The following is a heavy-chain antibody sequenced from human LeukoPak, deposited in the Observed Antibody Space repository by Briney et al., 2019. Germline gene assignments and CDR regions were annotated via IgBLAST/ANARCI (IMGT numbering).Heavy chain of an antibody. Sequence: GASVKVSCKASGYTFTSYYMHWVRQAPGQGLEWIGIINPSGGSTSYAQKFQGRVTMNRDTSTSTVYMELNSLRSEDTAVYYCARDAPSAVAGYDAFDIWGQGTMVTVSS. CDR1: GYTFTSYY. D-gene: IGHD6-19*01. CDR2: INPSGGST. CDR3: ARDAPSAVAGYDAFDI. V-gene: IGHV1-46*01. J-gene: IGHJ3*02.